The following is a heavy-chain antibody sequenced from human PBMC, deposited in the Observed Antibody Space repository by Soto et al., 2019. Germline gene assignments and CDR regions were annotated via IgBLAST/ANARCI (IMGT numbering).Heavy chain of an antibody. J-gene: IGHJ6*02. CDR2: MNPSSGNT. V-gene: IGHV1-8*01. CDR1: GYTFTSYD. Sequence: ASVKVSCNASGYTFTSYDINWVRQATGQGLEWMGWMNPSSGNTGYAQKFQGRVTMTRNTSISTAYMELSSLRSEDTAVYYCARWLIAAVPAAIPDYYYGMDVWGQGTTVTVSS. D-gene: IGHD2-2*02. CDR3: ARWLIAAVPAAIPDYYYGMDV.